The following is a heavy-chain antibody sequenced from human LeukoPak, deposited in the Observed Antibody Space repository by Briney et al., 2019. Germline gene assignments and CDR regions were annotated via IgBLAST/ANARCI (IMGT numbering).Heavy chain of an antibody. D-gene: IGHD3-22*01. V-gene: IGHV4-39*07. CDR2: INHNGGT. CDR3: ARRRRKGNYYDSSGYSNWFDP. Sequence: PSETLSLTCTVSGGSISSSSYYWGWIRQPPGKGLEWIGDINHNGGTNYNPSLKSRVTISVDTSKNQFSLKLSSVTAADTAVYYCARRRRKGNYYDSSGYSNWFDPWGQGTLVTVSS. CDR1: GGSISSSSYY. J-gene: IGHJ5*02.